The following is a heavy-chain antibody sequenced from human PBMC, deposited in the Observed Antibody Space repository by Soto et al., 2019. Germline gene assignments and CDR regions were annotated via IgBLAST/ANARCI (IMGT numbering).Heavy chain of an antibody. D-gene: IGHD6-6*01. CDR3: ARVGISSSDAFDI. CDR2: IYYTGNT. J-gene: IGHJ3*02. CDR1: GGSISSGGYY. V-gene: IGHV4-31*03. Sequence: SETLSLTCTVSGGSISSGGYYWSWIRQHPEKGLEWIGYIYYTGNTYYNASLKSRVTISVDTSNNRFSLKLSSVTAADTAVYYCARVGISSSDAFDIWGQGTTVTVSS.